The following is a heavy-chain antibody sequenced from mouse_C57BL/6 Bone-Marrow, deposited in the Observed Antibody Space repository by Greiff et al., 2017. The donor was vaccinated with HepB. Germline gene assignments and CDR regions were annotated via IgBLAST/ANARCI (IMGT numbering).Heavy chain of an antibody. D-gene: IGHD3-3*01. CDR1: GFTFSDFY. J-gene: IGHJ4*01. CDR2: SRNKANDYTT. CDR3: ARRAPIYYAMDY. V-gene: IGHV7-1*01. Sequence: EVKLMESGGGLVQSGRSLRLSCATSGFTFSDFYMEWVRQAPGKGLEWIAASRNKANDYTTEYSASVKARFIVSRDTSQSILYLQMNALRAEDTAIYYCARRAPIYYAMDYWGQGTSVTVS.